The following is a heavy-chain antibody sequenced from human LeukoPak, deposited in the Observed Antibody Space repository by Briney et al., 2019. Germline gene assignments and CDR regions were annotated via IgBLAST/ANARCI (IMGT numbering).Heavy chain of an antibody. CDR3: ARQTSGWYTAAFQE. D-gene: IGHD6-19*01. Sequence: PSETLSLTRTVSGGSISSNYWSWIRQPAGKALEWIGRIYTSGSTNYNPSLKSRVIMSVDTSKSQFSLKLSSVTAADTAVYYCARQTSGWYTAAFQEWGQGTLVIVSS. CDR1: GGSISSNY. V-gene: IGHV4-4*07. CDR2: IYTSGST. J-gene: IGHJ1*01.